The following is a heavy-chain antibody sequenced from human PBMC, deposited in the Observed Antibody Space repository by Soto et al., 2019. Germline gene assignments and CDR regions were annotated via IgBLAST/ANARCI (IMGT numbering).Heavy chain of an antibody. Sequence: PVRSLRLSCAASGFTFSSYSMNWVRQAPGKGLEWVSSISSSSSYIYYADSVKGRFTIFRDNAKNSLYLQMNSLRAEDTAVYYCARDYCSSTSCYPYYYYGMDVWGQGTTVTVSS. CDR3: ARDYCSSTSCYPYYYYGMDV. V-gene: IGHV3-21*01. J-gene: IGHJ6*02. CDR1: GFTFSSYS. D-gene: IGHD2-2*01. CDR2: ISSSSSYI.